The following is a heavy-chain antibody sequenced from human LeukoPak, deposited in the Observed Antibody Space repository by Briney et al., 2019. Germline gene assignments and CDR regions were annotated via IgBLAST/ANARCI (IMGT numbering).Heavy chain of an antibody. CDR1: GYTFTSYD. V-gene: IGHV1-8*03. D-gene: IGHD1-1*01. CDR2: MNPNSGNT. Sequence: ASVKVSCKASGYTFTSYDINWVRQATGQGLEWMGWMNPNSGNTGYAQKFQGRVTITRNTSISTAYMELSSLRSEDTAVYYCARGETGTTGDYYYYYYMDVWGKGTTVTVS. J-gene: IGHJ6*03. CDR3: ARGETGTTGDYYYYYYMDV.